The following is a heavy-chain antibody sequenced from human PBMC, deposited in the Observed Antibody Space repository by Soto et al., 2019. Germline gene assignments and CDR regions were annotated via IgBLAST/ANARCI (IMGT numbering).Heavy chain of an antibody. J-gene: IGHJ3*02. CDR2: IYYSGST. D-gene: IGHD1-1*01. Sequence: QVQLQESGPGLVKPSQTLSLTCTVSGGSISSGGYYWSWIRQHPGKGLEWIGYIYYSGSTHSNPSLKSRVTTSVDTSKTPFSLKLTSVTAAATAVYYCASGTYHPYAFAIWGQGTMVTVSS. CDR1: GGSISSGGYY. V-gene: IGHV4-31*03. CDR3: ASGTYHPYAFAI.